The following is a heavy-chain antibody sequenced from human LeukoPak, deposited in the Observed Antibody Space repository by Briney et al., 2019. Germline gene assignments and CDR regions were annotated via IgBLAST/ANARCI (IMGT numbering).Heavy chain of an antibody. V-gene: IGHV1-69*13. CDR2: IIPIFGTA. D-gene: IGHD2-15*01. CDR1: GGTFSSYA. Sequence: GASVKVSCKASGGTFSSYAISWVRQAPGQGLGWMGGIIPIFGTANYAQKFQGRVTITADESTSTAYMELSSLRSEDTAVYYCARPARPLRGGSCQLDYWGQGTLVTVSS. J-gene: IGHJ4*02. CDR3: ARPARPLRGGSCQLDY.